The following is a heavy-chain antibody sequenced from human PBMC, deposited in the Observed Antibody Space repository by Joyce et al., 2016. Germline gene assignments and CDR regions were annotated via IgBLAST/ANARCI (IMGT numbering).Heavy chain of an antibody. V-gene: IGHV4-30-4*01. D-gene: IGHD3/OR15-3a*01. Sequence: QVQLQESGPGQVKPSQTLSLTCTVSGGSISGSDYYWGWIRQPPGKGLEWIGYIFYDGGTYYTASLKSRVAISVDRSKNQFSLRLTSLTAADTAVYYCARVGRFEGVEYWGQGILATVSS. CDR1: GGSISGSDYY. J-gene: IGHJ4*02. CDR3: ARVGRFEGVEY. CDR2: IFYDGGT.